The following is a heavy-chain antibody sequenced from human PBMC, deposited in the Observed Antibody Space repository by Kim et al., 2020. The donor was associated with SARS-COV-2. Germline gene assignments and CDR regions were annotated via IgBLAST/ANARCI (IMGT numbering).Heavy chain of an antibody. CDR3: AKAARNWNYEDHFDF. V-gene: IGHV3-23*01. CDR2: ISGSGSST. Sequence: GGSLRLSCAASGFTLRSYGMSWVRQDPGKGLEWVSGISGSGSSTYYADSVKCRFTISRDNSKNTLYVQMNSMRAEHTAIYYFAKAARNWNYEDHFDFWG. J-gene: IGHJ4*01. CDR1: GFTLRSYG. D-gene: IGHD1-7*01.